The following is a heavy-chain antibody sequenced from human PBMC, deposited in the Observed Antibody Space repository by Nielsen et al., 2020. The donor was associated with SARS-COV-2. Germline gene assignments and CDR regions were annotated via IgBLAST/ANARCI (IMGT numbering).Heavy chain of an antibody. V-gene: IGHV3-30*03. CDR3: ARRGIEVAGFDF. Sequence: GGSLRLSCAASGFTFSSYGMHWVRQAPGKGLEWVAQISYDGTNTFYGDSVKGRFTISRDNSKNSLFLQVSSLRVEDTAMYFCARRGIEVAGFDFWGQGTRVTVSS. CDR2: ISYDGTNT. D-gene: IGHD2-15*01. CDR1: GFTFSSYG. J-gene: IGHJ4*02.